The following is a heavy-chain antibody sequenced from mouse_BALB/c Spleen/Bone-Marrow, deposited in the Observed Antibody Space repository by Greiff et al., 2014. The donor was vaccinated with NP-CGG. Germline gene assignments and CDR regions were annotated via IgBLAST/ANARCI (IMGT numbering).Heavy chain of an antibody. CDR3: AREYGNYNYALDY. Sequence: ESGAELVRPGASVKLSCTTSGYILTSYWIHWVKQRSGQGLEWIARIYPGTGTTFYNEKFKGKATLTADQSSSTAYLQLSSLKSEDSAVYFCAREYGNYNYALDYWGQGTSVTVSS. CDR1: GYILTSYW. D-gene: IGHD2-10*02. CDR2: IYPGTGTT. V-gene: IGHV1S132*01. J-gene: IGHJ4*01.